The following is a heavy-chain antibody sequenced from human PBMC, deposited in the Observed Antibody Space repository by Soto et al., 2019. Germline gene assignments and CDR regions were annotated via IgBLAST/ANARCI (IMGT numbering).Heavy chain of an antibody. CDR3: AVDPSGYDILTGSPRDY. Sequence: GGSLRLSCAASGFTFSDYYMSWIRQAPGKGLEWVSYISSSSSYTNYADSVKGRFTISRDNAKNSLYLQMNSLRAEDTAVYYCAVDPSGYDILTGSPRDYWGQGTLVTAPQ. CDR1: GFTFSDYY. CDR2: ISSSSSYT. V-gene: IGHV3-11*03. J-gene: IGHJ4*02. D-gene: IGHD3-9*01.